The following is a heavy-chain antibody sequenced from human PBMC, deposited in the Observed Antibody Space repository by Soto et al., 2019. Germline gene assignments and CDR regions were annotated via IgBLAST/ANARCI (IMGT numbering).Heavy chain of an antibody. CDR3: ATRHLSYCSGGTCNPFDF. CDR1: GFTFDDYA. Sequence: GGSLSLSCAHSGFTFDDYAMHWVRQAPGKGLEWVSTISVSSDSAYYADSVRGRFTISRDNSKNTVYLQMNSLRADDTAMYYCATRHLSYCSGGTCNPFDFWGQGTLVTVSS. D-gene: IGHD2-15*01. CDR2: ISVSSDSA. V-gene: IGHV3-23*01. J-gene: IGHJ4*02.